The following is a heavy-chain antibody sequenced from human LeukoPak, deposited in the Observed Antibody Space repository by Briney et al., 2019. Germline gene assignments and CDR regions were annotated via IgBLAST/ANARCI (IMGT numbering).Heavy chain of an antibody. CDR3: ARVQPCSGGSCYYAFDI. D-gene: IGHD2-15*01. V-gene: IGHV4-39*07. CDR1: GGSIGRSGYY. Sequence: SETLSLICTVSGGSIGRSGYYWGWIRQPPGKGLEWIGYIYYSGSSHYNPSPQSRVTMSVDTSKNQFSLKLSSVTAADTAVYYCARVQPCSGGSCYYAFDIWGQGTMVTVSS. CDR2: IYYSGSS. J-gene: IGHJ3*02.